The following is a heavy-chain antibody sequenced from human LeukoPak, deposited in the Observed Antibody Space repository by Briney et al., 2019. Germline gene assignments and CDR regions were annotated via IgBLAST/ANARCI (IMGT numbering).Heavy chain of an antibody. CDR2: IKPNSGGT. CDR3: ARGRETKVLRYFDWLSPSYYYYYYMDV. J-gene: IGHJ6*03. D-gene: IGHD3-9*01. V-gene: IGHV1-2*02. CDR1: GYTFTGYY. Sequence: ASVKVSCKASGYTFTGYYMHWVRQAPGQGLEWMGWIKPNSGGTNYAHKFQGRVTMTRDTSISTAYMELSRLRSDDTAVYYCARGRETKVLRYFDWLSPSYYYYYYMDVWGKGTTVTVSS.